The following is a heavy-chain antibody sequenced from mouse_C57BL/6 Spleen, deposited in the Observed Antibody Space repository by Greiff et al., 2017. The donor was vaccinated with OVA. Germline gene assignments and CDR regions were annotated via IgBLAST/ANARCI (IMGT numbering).Heavy chain of an antibody. Sequence: VQLQQPGAELVRPGSSVKLSCKASGYTFTSYWMDWVKQRPGQGLEWIGNIYPSDSETHYNQKFKDKATLTVDKSSSTAYMQLSSLTSEDSAVYYCAREGIYYDCGGGWFAYWGQGTLVTVSA. V-gene: IGHV1-61*01. J-gene: IGHJ3*01. CDR3: AREGIYYDCGGGWFAY. D-gene: IGHD2-4*01. CDR2: IYPSDSET. CDR1: GYTFTSYW.